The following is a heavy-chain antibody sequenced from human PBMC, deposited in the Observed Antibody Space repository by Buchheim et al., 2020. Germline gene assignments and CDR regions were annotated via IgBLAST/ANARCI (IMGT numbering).Heavy chain of an antibody. D-gene: IGHD3-22*01. CDR3: AKAGPYYLHY. V-gene: IGHV3-23*01. CDR2: ISDSGDST. Sequence: EVQLLESGGGLVQPGGSLRLSCAASGFTFSRSAMTWVRQTRGKGLECVSSISDSGDSTLSADSVKGRFTISRDNSKNTLYLQMNSLRAEDTAVYYCAKAGPYYLHYWGQGTL. J-gene: IGHJ4*02. CDR1: GFTFSRSA.